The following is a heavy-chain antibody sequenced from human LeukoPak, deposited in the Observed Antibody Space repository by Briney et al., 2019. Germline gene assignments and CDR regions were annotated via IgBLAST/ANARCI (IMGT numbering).Heavy chain of an antibody. Sequence: PGGYLRLSCAASGFTFSSYWMSWVRQAPGKGLEWVANIKQDGSEKYYVDSVKGRFTISRDNAKNSLYLQMNSLRAEDTAVYYCARDHYYYGSGSYYMFWGQGTLVTVSS. J-gene: IGHJ4*02. CDR1: GFTFSSYW. D-gene: IGHD3-10*01. V-gene: IGHV3-7*03. CDR2: IKQDGSEK. CDR3: ARDHYYYGSGSYYMF.